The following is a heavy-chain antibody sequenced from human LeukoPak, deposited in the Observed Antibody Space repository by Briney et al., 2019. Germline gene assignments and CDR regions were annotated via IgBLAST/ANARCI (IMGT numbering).Heavy chain of an antibody. Sequence: GRSLRLSCAASGFTFSSYAMHWVRQAPGKGLEWVAVISYDGSNKYYADSVKGRFTISRDNSKDTLYLQMNSLRAEDTAVYYCARDGPPSGTPDYWGQGTLVTVSS. J-gene: IGHJ4*02. V-gene: IGHV3-30*14. CDR3: ARDGPPSGTPDY. D-gene: IGHD1-1*01. CDR1: GFTFSSYA. CDR2: ISYDGSNK.